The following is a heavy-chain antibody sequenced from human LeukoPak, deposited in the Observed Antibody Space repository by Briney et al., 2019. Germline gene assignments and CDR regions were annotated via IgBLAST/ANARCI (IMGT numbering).Heavy chain of an antibody. J-gene: IGHJ4*02. V-gene: IGHV3-23*01. Sequence: AGGSLRLSCAASGFTFSSYAMSWVRQAPGKGLEWVSAISGSGGSTYYADSVKGRFTISRDNSKNTLCLQMNSLRAEDTAVYYCAKDSAVVMPFDYWGQGTLVTVSS. CDR3: AKDSAVVMPFDY. D-gene: IGHD4-23*01. CDR2: ISGSGGST. CDR1: GFTFSSYA.